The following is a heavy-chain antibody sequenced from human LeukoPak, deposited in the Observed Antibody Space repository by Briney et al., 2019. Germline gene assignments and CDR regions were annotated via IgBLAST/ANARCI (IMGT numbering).Heavy chain of an antibody. CDR3: AGFGAGSYY. CDR1: GGSISSSY. Sequence: SETLSLTCTVSGGSISSSYCSWIRQPAGKGLEWIGRIYTAGSTDSTDFNPSLKSRVTMSVDTSKNQFSLKLGSVTAADTAVYYCAGFGAGSYYWGQGTLVTVSS. CDR2: IYTAGSTDST. V-gene: IGHV4-4*07. D-gene: IGHD3-10*01. J-gene: IGHJ4*02.